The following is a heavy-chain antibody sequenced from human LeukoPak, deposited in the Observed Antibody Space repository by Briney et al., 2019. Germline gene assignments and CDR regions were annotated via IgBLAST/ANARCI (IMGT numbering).Heavy chain of an antibody. V-gene: IGHV5-51*01. J-gene: IGHJ4*02. CDR1: GYSFTSYW. CDR2: IYPGDSDT. D-gene: IGHD3-9*01. Sequence: GESPKISCKGSGYSFTSYWIGWVRQMPVKGLEWMGIIYPGDSDTRYSPSFQGQVTISADKSISTAYLQWSSLKASDTAMYYCARLFPDYDILTGYSAPFDYWGQGTLVTVSS. CDR3: ARLFPDYDILTGYSAPFDY.